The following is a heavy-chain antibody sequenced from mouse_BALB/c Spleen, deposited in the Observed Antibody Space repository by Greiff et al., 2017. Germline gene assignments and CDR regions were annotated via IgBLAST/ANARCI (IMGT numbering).Heavy chain of an antibody. CDR3: ARAPDGYYVYFDY. Sequence: EVKVVESGGGLVKPGGSLKLSCAASGFTFSDYYMYWVRQTPEKRLEWVATISDGGSYTYYPDSVKGRFTISRDNAKNNLYLQMSSLKSEDTAMYYCARAPDGYYVYFDYWGQGTTLTVSS. CDR1: GFTFSDYY. V-gene: IGHV5-4*02. D-gene: IGHD2-3*01. J-gene: IGHJ2*01. CDR2: ISDGGSYT.